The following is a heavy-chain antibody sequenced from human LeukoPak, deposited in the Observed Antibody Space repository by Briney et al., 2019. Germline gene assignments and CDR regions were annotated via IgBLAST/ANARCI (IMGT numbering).Heavy chain of an antibody. CDR2: INSDGSST. V-gene: IGHV3-74*01. D-gene: IGHD3-9*01. Sequence: GGSLRLSCAASGFTFSSYWMHWVRQAPGKGLVWVSRINSDGSSTSYADSVKGRFTISRDNAKNTLYLQMNSLRAEDTAVYYCARASGAYDILPGFYSFDYWGQGTLVTVSS. CDR3: ARASGAYDILPGFYSFDY. J-gene: IGHJ4*02. CDR1: GFTFSSYW.